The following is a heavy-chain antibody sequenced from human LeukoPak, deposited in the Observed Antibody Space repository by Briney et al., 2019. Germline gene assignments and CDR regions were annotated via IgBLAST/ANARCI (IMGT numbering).Heavy chain of an antibody. J-gene: IGHJ4*02. V-gene: IGHV4-34*01. CDR1: GGSFSGYY. CDR2: ITHSGST. D-gene: IGHD3-22*01. CDR3: ARGRKYPNYYDSSGYYPH. Sequence: PSETLSLTCAVYGGSFSGYYWSWIRHPPGKGLEWIGEITHSGSTNYNPSLKSRVTISVDTSKNQFSLKLSSVTAADTAVYYCARGRKYPNYYDSSGYYPHWGQGTLVTVSS.